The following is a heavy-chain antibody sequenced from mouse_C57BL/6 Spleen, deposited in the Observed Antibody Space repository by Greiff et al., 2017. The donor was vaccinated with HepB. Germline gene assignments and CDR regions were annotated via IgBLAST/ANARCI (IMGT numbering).Heavy chain of an antibody. Sequence: QVQLQQPGAELVKPGASVKLSCKASGYTFTSYWMQWVKQRPGQGLEWIGEIDPSDSYTNYNQKFKGKATLTVDTSSSTSYMPLSSLTSEDSAVYYGTRYSNYGGGYWYFDVWGTGTTVTVSS. V-gene: IGHV1-50*01. CDR3: TRYSNYGGGYWYFDV. CDR1: GYTFTSYW. J-gene: IGHJ1*03. CDR2: IDPSDSYT. D-gene: IGHD2-5*01.